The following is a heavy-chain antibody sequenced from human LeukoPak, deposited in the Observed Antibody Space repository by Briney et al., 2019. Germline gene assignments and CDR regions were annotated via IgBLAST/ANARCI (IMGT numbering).Heavy chain of an antibody. D-gene: IGHD3-16*01. Sequence: SGTLSLTCAVYGGSFSGYYWSWIRQPPGKGLEWIGEINHSGSTNYNPSLKSRVTISVDTSKNQFSLKLSSVTAADTAVYYCARGLRRPLGYWGQGTLVTVSS. V-gene: IGHV4-34*01. CDR3: ARGLRRPLGY. J-gene: IGHJ4*02. CDR1: GGSFSGYY. CDR2: INHSGST.